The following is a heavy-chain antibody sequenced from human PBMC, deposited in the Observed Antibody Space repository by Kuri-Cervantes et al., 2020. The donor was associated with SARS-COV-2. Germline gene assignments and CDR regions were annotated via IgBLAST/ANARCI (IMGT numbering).Heavy chain of an antibody. Sequence: GESLKISCAASGFTFSSYGMHWVRQAPGKGLEWVAVIWYDGSNKYYADSVKGRFAISRDNSKNTLYLQMNSLRAEDTAVYYCAREEYSSSWWGELGPFDYWGQGTLGTGAS. CDR3: AREEYSSSWWGELGPFDY. J-gene: IGHJ4*02. D-gene: IGHD6-13*01. V-gene: IGHV3-33*08. CDR2: IWYDGSNK. CDR1: GFTFSSYG.